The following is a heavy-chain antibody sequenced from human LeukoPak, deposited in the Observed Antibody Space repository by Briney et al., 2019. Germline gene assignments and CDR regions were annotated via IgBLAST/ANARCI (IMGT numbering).Heavy chain of an antibody. V-gene: IGHV3-66*01. Sequence: GGSLRLSCAVSGFTFSSYGMHWVRQAPGKGLEWVSVIYSGGSTYYADSVKGRFTISRDNSKNTLYLQMNSLKAEETAVYYCARDPDGYRQGHHFDYWGQGTLVTVSS. CDR2: IYSGGST. CDR1: GFTFSSYG. CDR3: ARDPDGYRQGHHFDY. D-gene: IGHD5-18*01. J-gene: IGHJ4*02.